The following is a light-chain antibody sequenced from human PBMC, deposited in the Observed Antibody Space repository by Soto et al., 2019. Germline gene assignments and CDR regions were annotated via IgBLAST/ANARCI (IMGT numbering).Light chain of an antibody. CDR2: AAY. J-gene: IGKJ5*01. Sequence: DIQMAQSPSSLSASVGDRVTISCRARQAIRNDLGWYQQKPGKAPKRLIYAAYPLQSGVPSRFSGSGSGTEFTLTISSLQPEDFATHYCQQFNNYPHTFGQVTRLEIK. V-gene: IGKV1-17*01. CDR1: QAIRND. CDR3: QQFNNYPHT.